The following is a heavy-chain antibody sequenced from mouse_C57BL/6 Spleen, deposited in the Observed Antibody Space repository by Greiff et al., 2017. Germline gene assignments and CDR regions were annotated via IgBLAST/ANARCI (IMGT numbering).Heavy chain of an antibody. CDR1: GYTFTSYW. D-gene: IGHD1-1*01. Sequence: VQLQQPGAELVRPGSSVKLSCKASGYTFTSYWMDWVKQRPGQGLEWIGNIYPSASETHYNQKFKDKATLTVDKSSSTAYMQLSSLTSEDSAVYDCERRGHYYGSSSYYAMDYWGQGTSVTVSS. V-gene: IGHV1-61*01. J-gene: IGHJ4*01. CDR2: IYPSASET. CDR3: ERRGHYYGSSSYYAMDY.